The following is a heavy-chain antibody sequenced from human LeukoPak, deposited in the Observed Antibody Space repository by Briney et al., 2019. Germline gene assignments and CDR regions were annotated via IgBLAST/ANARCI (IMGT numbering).Heavy chain of an antibody. CDR2: ISDSGDNT. Sequence: GGSLRLSCSASGFTFSSYAMSWVRQGPGKGLEWVSGISDSGDNTYYAESVKGRFSISRDNSKKKLYLQVDGLRADDTAVYYCARRGGWRLRLDYFDYWGQGTLVTVSS. V-gene: IGHV3-23*01. J-gene: IGHJ4*02. CDR1: GFTFSSYA. D-gene: IGHD5-12*01. CDR3: ARRGGWRLRLDYFDY.